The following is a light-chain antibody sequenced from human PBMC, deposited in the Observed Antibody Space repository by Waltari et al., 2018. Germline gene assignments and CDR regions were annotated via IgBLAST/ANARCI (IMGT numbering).Light chain of an antibody. Sequence: NFMLTQPHSVSESPGKTVTISCTLSSGSIASNYVQWYQQRPGSAPTTVIYEANQTPPGVPDRFSGSIDSTSNTASLTISGLKTEDEADYYCQSYDDNDRRVFGGGTKLTVL. V-gene: IGLV6-57*04. CDR1: SGSIASNY. CDR3: QSYDDNDRRV. J-gene: IGLJ3*02. CDR2: EAN.